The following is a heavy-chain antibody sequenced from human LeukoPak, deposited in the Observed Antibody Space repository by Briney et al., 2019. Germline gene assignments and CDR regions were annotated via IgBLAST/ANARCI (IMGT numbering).Heavy chain of an antibody. Sequence: SSETLSLTCAVSGGSISSGGYSWSWLRQPPGKGLEWIVYIYHSGSTYYNPSLKSRVTISVDRSKNQFSLKLSSVTAADTAVYYCARGPRVEMATIELDYWGQGTLVTVSA. J-gene: IGHJ4*02. V-gene: IGHV4-30-2*01. CDR1: GGSISSGGYS. CDR3: ARGPRVEMATIELDY. D-gene: IGHD5-24*01. CDR2: IYHSGST.